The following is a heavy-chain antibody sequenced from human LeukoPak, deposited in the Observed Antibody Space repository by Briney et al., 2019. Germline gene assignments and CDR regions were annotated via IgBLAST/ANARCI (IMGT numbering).Heavy chain of an antibody. Sequence: PSETLSLTCTVSGDSTARIYWSWLRHSPGKVLDWIAYIYYRGGTNYNPSLRGRVTLTVDTSKNQVSLKMNSVTAADTAVYYCASSDCSSSGCQIFGSEAFDFWGPGTLVTVSS. CDR3: ASSDCSSSGCQIFGSEAFDF. J-gene: IGHJ1*01. CDR1: GDSTARIY. D-gene: IGHD2-2*01. CDR2: IYYRGGT. V-gene: IGHV4-59*01.